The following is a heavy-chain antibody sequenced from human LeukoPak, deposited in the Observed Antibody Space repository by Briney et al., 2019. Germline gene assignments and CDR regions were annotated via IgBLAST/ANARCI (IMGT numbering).Heavy chain of an antibody. Sequence: GGSLRLSCTASGFTFSSYSMSWVRQGPGTGLEWVSAIRGSGDTTFYADSVKGRFTISRDNSKKTLYLQVNSLRAEDTAVYFCAKELTTERTPGVDSWGQGTLVTVSS. V-gene: IGHV3-23*01. CDR2: IRGSGDTT. J-gene: IGHJ4*02. D-gene: IGHD4-17*01. CDR1: GFTFSSYS. CDR3: AKELTTERTPGVDS.